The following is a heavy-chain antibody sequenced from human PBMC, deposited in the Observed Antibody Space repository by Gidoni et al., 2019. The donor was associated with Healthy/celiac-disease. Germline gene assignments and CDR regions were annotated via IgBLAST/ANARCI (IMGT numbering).Heavy chain of an antibody. CDR3: AKAMGTGIAARPDY. Sequence: EVQLVESGGGLVQPGRSLRLSCAASGFTFGDYAMHWVRRAPGKGLEWVSGISWNSGSIGYADSVKGRFTISRDNAKNSLYLQMNSLRAEDTALYYCAKAMGTGIAARPDYWGQGTLVTVSS. CDR2: ISWNSGSI. V-gene: IGHV3-9*01. J-gene: IGHJ4*02. CDR1: GFTFGDYA. D-gene: IGHD6-6*01.